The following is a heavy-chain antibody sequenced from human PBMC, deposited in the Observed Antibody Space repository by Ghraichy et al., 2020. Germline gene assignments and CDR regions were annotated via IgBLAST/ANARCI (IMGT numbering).Heavy chain of an antibody. J-gene: IGHJ6*02. Sequence: GYLRLSCSASGFTFGSYGMSWVRQAPGKGLEWVSSIHSGGYTFYADSVRGRFTISRDNSENTLHLQMSSLRAEDTAVYYCAYYCTSGTSCYLVDVWGQGTTVTVSS. CDR1: GFTFGSYG. CDR3: AYYCTSGTSCYLVDV. D-gene: IGHD2-8*01. CDR2: IHSGGYT. V-gene: IGHV3-23*01.